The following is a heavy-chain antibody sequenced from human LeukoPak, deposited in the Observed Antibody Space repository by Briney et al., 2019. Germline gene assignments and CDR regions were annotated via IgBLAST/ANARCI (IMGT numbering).Heavy chain of an antibody. CDR3: ARLPNSGYDEGIDY. J-gene: IGHJ4*02. CDR1: GFTFSSYS. Sequence: GGSLRLSCAASGFTFSSYSMNWVRQAPGKGLEWVSSISSSSSYIYYADSVKGRFTISRDNAKISLYLQMNSLRAEDTAVYYCARLPNSGYDEGIDYWGQGTLVTVSS. D-gene: IGHD5-12*01. V-gene: IGHV3-21*01. CDR2: ISSSSSYI.